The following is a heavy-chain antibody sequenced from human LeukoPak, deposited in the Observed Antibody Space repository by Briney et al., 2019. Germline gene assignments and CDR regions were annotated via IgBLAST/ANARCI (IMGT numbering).Heavy chain of an antibody. Sequence: GGSLRLSCAASGFTFSSYWMSWVRQAPGKGLEWVANIKQDGSEKYYVDSVKVRFTISRDNAKNSMYLQMNSLRAEDTDVYYCAKICAATVDYWGQGTLVNVSS. CDR2: IKQDGSEK. CDR1: GFTFSSYW. CDR3: AKICAATVDY. V-gene: IGHV3-7*03. J-gene: IGHJ4*02. D-gene: IGHD1-26*01.